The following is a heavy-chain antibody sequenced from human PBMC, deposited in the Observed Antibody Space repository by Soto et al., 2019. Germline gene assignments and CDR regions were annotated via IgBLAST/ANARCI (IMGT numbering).Heavy chain of an antibody. V-gene: IGHV1-69*02. CDR2: IIPILGIA. Sequence: GASVKVSCKASGGTFSSYTISWVRQAPGQGLEWMGRIIPILGIANYAQKFQGRVTITADKSTSTAYMELSSLRSEDTAVYYCARALTVTTELIDYWGQGTLVTVSS. CDR1: GGTFSSYT. D-gene: IGHD4-4*01. CDR3: ARALTVTTELIDY. J-gene: IGHJ4*02.